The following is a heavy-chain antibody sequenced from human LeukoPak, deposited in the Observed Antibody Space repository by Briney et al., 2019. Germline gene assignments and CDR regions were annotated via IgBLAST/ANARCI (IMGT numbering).Heavy chain of an antibody. J-gene: IGHJ5*02. Sequence: GASVKVSCKASGYTFASYGISWVRQAPGQGLEWMGRIIPILGIANYAQKFQGRVTISADKSTSTAYMELSSLRSEDTAVYYCARDQGDIVVVPAAMGWFDHWGQGTLVTVSS. CDR1: GYTFASYG. D-gene: IGHD2-2*01. CDR3: ARDQGDIVVVPAAMGWFDH. CDR2: IIPILGIA. V-gene: IGHV1-69*04.